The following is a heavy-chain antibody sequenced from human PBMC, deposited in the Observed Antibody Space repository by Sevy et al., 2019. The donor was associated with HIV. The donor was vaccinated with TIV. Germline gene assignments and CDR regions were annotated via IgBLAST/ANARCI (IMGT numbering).Heavy chain of an antibody. CDR3: AREGGYCSGGSCDSYAFDI. CDR1: GFAFSSYA. V-gene: IGHV3-30-3*01. CDR2: ISYDGSNK. Sequence: GGSLRLSCAASGFAFSSYAMHWVRQAPGKGLEWVAVISYDGSNKYDADSVKGRFTISRDNSKSTLYLQMNSLRAEDTAVYYCAREGGYCSGGSCDSYAFDIRGQGTMVTVSS. J-gene: IGHJ3*02. D-gene: IGHD2-15*01.